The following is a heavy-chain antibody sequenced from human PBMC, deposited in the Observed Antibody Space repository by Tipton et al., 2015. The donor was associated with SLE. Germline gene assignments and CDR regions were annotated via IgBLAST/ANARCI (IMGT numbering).Heavy chain of an antibody. D-gene: IGHD3-3*01. CDR1: GGSISSHY. Sequence: TLSLTCTVSGGSISSHYWSWIRQPPGKGLEWIGYIYYSGSTNYNPSLKSRVTISVDTSKNQFSLQLSSVTAADTAVYYCASDQIFGASGRFEPWGQGTLVPVSS. CDR2: IYYSGST. V-gene: IGHV4-59*11. J-gene: IGHJ5*02. CDR3: ASDQIFGASGRFEP.